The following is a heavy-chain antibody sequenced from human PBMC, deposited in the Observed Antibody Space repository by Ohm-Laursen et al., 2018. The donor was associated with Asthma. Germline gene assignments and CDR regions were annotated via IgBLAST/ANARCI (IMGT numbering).Heavy chain of an antibody. CDR2: ISGNGGRT. J-gene: IGHJ5*02. Sequence: SLRLSCAASGFTFSTYAMNWVRQAPGQGLEWVSDISGNGGRTKYADFVTGRFTISRDNSKNTLYLQMNSLRAEDTALYYCAIGEDDIGDSGWFEHWGQGTLVTVSS. D-gene: IGHD2-21*02. V-gene: IGHV3-23*01. CDR1: GFTFSTYA. CDR3: AIGEDDIGDSGWFEH.